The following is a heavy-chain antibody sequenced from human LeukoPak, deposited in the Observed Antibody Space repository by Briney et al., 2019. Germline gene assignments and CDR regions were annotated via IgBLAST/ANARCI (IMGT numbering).Heavy chain of an antibody. D-gene: IGHD5-18*01. V-gene: IGHV3-21*01. CDR2: INSSSSHI. CDR1: GFTFSSYS. CDR3: ARDLGGYSYPSDY. Sequence: GGSLRLSCAASGFTFSSYSMNWVRQAPGKGLEWVSSINSSSSHIYYVDSVKGRFTISIDNAKNSLYLQMNSLRAEDTAVYYCARDLGGYSYPSDYWGQGTLVTVSS. J-gene: IGHJ4*02.